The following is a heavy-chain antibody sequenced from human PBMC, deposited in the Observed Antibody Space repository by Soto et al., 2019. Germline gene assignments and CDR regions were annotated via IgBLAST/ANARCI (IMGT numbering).Heavy chain of an antibody. CDR1: GFTVSSNY. CDR3: ERVVSYSDNAMDV. Sequence: EVQLVESGGGLIQPGGSLRLSCAATGFTVSSNYMNWVRQAPGKGLEWVSVTYSGGRTYYADSVKGRFTVARDSSKNTLYLQMNSLRAEDTAVNYWERVVSYSDNAMDVWGQGTPVTV. J-gene: IGHJ6*02. V-gene: IGHV3-53*01. CDR2: TYSGGRT.